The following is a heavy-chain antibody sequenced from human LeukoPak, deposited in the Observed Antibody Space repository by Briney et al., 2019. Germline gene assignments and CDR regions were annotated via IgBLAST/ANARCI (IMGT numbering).Heavy chain of an antibody. Sequence: SETLSLTCTVSGGSISSNYWSWVWQPPGKGLEWIGYIYYSGSTNYNPSLKSRVTISVDTSKNQFSLKLSSVTAADTAVYYCARGYCSGGSCLPNLDAFDIWGQGTMVTVSS. J-gene: IGHJ3*02. V-gene: IGHV4-59*01. CDR2: IYYSGST. D-gene: IGHD2-15*01. CDR3: ARGYCSGGSCLPNLDAFDI. CDR1: GGSISSNY.